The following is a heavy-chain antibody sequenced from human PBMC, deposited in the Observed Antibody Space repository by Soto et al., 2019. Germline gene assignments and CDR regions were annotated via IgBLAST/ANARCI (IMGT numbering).Heavy chain of an antibody. V-gene: IGHV1-69*13. CDR1: GGTFSSYA. Sequence: ASVKVSCKASGGTFSSYAISWVRQAPGQGLEWMGGIIPIFGTANYAQKFQGRVTITADESTSTAYMELSSLRSEDTAVYYCARQYYYGSGSQNYYYYGMDVWGQGTTVTVSS. D-gene: IGHD3-10*01. J-gene: IGHJ6*02. CDR2: IIPIFGTA. CDR3: ARQYYYGSGSQNYYYYGMDV.